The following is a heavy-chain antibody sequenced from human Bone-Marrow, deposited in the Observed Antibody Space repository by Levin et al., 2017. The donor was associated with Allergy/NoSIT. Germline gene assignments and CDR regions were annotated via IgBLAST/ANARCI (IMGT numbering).Heavy chain of an antibody. Sequence: PSETLSLTCAISGDSVSSSNVAWNWIRQSPSRGLEWLGRTYYRSKWYNHYAESVKSRISINLDTSKNYLSLQLNSVTPKDTAVYYCARGRVSAFDIWGQGTMVTVSS. CDR1: GDSVSSSNVA. D-gene: IGHD5-18*01. V-gene: IGHV6-1*01. CDR3: ARGRVSAFDI. CDR2: TYYRSKWYN. J-gene: IGHJ3*02.